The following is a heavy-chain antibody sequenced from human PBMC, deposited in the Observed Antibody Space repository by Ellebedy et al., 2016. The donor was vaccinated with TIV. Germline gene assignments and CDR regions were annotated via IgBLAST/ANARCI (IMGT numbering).Heavy chain of an antibody. CDR2: IYHTGST. CDR3: ASPTRGYTYGFDS. CDR1: GGSVSSGVYY. V-gene: IGHV4-61*08. Sequence: SETLSLTCTVSGGSVSSGVYYWNWIRQPPGKGLEWIGYIYHTGSTHYNPSLRSRVTISVDTSKNQFSLKLSSVTAADTAVYYCASPTRGYTYGFDSWGQGTLVTVSS. J-gene: IGHJ4*02. D-gene: IGHD5-18*01.